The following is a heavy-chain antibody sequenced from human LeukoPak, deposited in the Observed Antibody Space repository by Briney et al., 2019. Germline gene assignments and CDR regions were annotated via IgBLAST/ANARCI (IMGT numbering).Heavy chain of an antibody. CDR1: EFTVSNSY. J-gene: IGHJ4*01. CDR3: ASAYCCGSGNYDY. D-gene: IGHD3-10*01. CDR2: INNRGNT. Sequence: PGGSLRLSCAASEFTVSNSYMGWVRQAPGKGLEWVSIINNRGNTNHSDSVKGRFAISRSKSKNSLFLQMNSLRAEDTAVYYCASAYCCGSGNYDYWGHGTLVTVSS. V-gene: IGHV3-66*01.